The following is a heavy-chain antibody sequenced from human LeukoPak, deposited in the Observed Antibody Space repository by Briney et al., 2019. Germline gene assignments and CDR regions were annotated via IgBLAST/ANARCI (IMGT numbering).Heavy chain of an antibody. CDR1: GYTFTSYY. CDR2: INPSGGST. D-gene: IGHD2-2*01. J-gene: IGHJ3*02. CDR3: ARDECSSTSCYSGQLHAFDI. V-gene: IGHV1-46*01. Sequence: ASVKVSCKASGYTFTSYYMHWVRQAPGQGLEWMGIINPSGGSTSYAQKFQGRVTITADESTSTAYMELSSLRSEDTAVYYCARDECSSTSCYSGQLHAFDIWGQGTMVTVSS.